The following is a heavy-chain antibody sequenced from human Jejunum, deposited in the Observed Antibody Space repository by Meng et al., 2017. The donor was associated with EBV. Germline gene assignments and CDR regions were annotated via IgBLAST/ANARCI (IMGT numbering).Heavy chain of an antibody. CDR3: AGLRYSGYDRAFDY. D-gene: IGHD5-12*01. V-gene: IGHV4-61*01. CDR1: GGSGNRGNFY. J-gene: IGHJ4*02. Sequence: GAGPGLVKPDESLSLTGTGPGGSGNRGNFYWSGIGQPPGKGLEGMGYIYYSGSTNYIPSLKSRVTISLDPSKNQFSLKLSSVTAADTAVYYCAGLRYSGYDRAFDYWGQGALVTVSS. CDR2: IYYSGST.